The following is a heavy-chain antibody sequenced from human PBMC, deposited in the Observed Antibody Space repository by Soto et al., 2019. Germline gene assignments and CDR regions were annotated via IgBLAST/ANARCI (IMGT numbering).Heavy chain of an antibody. V-gene: IGHV1-46*03. Sequence: QVQLVQPGAEVKKPGASVKFSCKASGYIFTNFYIHWVRQAPGQGLEWIGIINPNGGSTNYAQNFQGRVTMTRDTSTSSVYMDLSSLRSEDIAVYYCSRGLASGDYWGQGTLITVSS. J-gene: IGHJ4*02. CDR1: GYIFTNFY. CDR3: SRGLASGDY. D-gene: IGHD6-6*01. CDR2: INPNGGST.